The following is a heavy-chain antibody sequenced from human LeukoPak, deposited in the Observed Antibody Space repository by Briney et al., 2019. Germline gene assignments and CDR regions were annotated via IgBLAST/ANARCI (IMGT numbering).Heavy chain of an antibody. D-gene: IGHD4-11*01. J-gene: IGHJ5*02. CDR2: FYYSGST. V-gene: IGHV4-39*01. CDR3: ARHDYSKWFDP. Sequence: SETLSLTCSVSGGSISSSNYYWGWIRQSPGKGLERIGTFYYSGSTYYTPSLQSRVTISVDTSKNQFSLKLTSVTAADTAVYYCARHDYSKWFDPCGQGSLVTVSS. CDR1: GGSISSSNYY.